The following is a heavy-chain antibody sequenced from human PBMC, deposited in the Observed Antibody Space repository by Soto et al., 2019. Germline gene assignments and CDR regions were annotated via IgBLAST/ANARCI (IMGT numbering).Heavy chain of an antibody. Sequence: GGSLRLSCAASGFTFSSYGMHWVRQAPGKGLEWVAVISYDGSNKYYADSVKGRFTISRDNSKNTLYLQMNSLRAEDTAVYYCAKATLGYYYYGMDVWGQGTTVTVSS. CDR1: GFTFSSYG. V-gene: IGHV3-30*18. J-gene: IGHJ6*02. CDR3: AKATLGYYYYGMDV. CDR2: ISYDGSNK. D-gene: IGHD3-16*01.